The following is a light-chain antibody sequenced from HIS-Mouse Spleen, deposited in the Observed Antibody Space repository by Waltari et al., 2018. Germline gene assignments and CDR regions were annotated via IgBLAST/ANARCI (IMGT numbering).Light chain of an antibody. CDR2: GAS. CDR3: QQDYNLPFT. J-gene: IGKJ3*01. Sequence: EIVMTQSPATLSLSPGERATPSCRASQTVSSSYLSWYQQKPGQAPRLLIYGASTRATGIPARFSGSGSGTDFTLTISSLQPEDFAVYYCQQDYNLPFTFGPGTKVDIK. CDR1: QTVSSSY. V-gene: IGKV3D-7*01.